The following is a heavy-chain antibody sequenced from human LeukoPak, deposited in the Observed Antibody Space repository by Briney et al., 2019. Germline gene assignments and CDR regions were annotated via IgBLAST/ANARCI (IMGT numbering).Heavy chain of an antibody. CDR2: IKQDGSEK. V-gene: IGHV3-7*01. CDR3: ARDHGAVAGPIAA. J-gene: IGHJ5*02. Sequence: GGSLRLSCAASGFTFSSYWMSWVRQAPGKGLEWVANIKQDGSEKYYVDSVKGRFTISRDNAKNSLYLQMNSLRAEDTAVYYCARDHGAVAGPIAAWGQGTLVTVSS. D-gene: IGHD6-19*01. CDR1: GFTFSSYW.